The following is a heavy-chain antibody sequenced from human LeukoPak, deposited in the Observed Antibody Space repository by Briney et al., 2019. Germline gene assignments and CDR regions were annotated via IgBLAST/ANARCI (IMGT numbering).Heavy chain of an antibody. V-gene: IGHV4-34*01. CDR1: GESFSDYY. J-gene: IGHJ5*02. Sequence: PSETLFLTCAVYGESFSDYYWSWIRQPPEKGLEWIGQISHDGNTNYNPSLKSRVTLSTDTSKNQFSLRLTSVTTADTAIYYCARRRDWNDVLDPWGQGTPVTVSS. D-gene: IGHD1-1*01. CDR2: ISHDGNT. CDR3: ARRRDWNDVLDP.